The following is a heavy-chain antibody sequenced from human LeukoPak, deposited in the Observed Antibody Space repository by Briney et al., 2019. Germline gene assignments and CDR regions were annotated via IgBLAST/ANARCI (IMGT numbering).Heavy chain of an antibody. CDR1: GYTFTSYG. CDR2: ISAYNGNT. CDR3: ARASPSSSGWYTEYFQH. V-gene: IGHV1-18*01. Sequence: GASVKVSCKASGYTFTSYGISWVRQAPGQGLEWMGWISAYNGNTNYAQKLQGRVTMTTDTSTSTAYIELRSLRSDDTAVYYCARASPSSSGWYTEYFQHWGQGTLVTVSS. J-gene: IGHJ1*01. D-gene: IGHD6-19*01.